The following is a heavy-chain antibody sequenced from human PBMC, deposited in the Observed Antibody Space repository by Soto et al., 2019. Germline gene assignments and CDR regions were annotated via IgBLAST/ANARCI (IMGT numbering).Heavy chain of an antibody. CDR3: ASDYGSNWRL. V-gene: IGHV1-3*01. CDR2: INAGNGNT. J-gene: IGHJ4*02. Sequence: QAHLVQSGTEVKMPGDSVQVSWKASGFVSTNHNFHWVRQAPGQSLEWMGRINAGNGNTQYSQNFQGRVTFTSDPSASTAFMELTNLRFEDRAMYYCASDYGSNWRLWGQGTLVSVSS. D-gene: IGHD6-19*01. CDR1: GFVSTNHN.